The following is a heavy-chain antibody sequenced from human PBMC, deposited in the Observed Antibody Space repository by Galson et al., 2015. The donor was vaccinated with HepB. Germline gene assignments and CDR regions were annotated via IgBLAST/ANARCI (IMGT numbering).Heavy chain of an antibody. V-gene: IGHV1-18*01. J-gene: IGHJ3*02. CDR1: GYTFTSYG. D-gene: IGHD6-19*01. CDR3: ARDLDGSGWYGIPENVDAFDI. CDR2: ISAYNGNT. Sequence: SVKVSCKASGYTFTSYGISWVRQAPGQGLEWMGWISAYNGNTNYAQKLQGRVTMTTDTSTSTAYMELRSLRSDDTAVYYCARDLDGSGWYGIPENVDAFDIWGQGTMVTVSS.